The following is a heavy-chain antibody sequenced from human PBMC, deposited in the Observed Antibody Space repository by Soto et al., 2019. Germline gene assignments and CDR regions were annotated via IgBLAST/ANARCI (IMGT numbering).Heavy chain of an antibody. J-gene: IGHJ3*01. D-gene: IGHD3-22*01. V-gene: IGHV3-7*01. CDR2: IKQDGGEE. CDR3: ARVYYESRGPTKYRAFDL. CDR1: GFSFSDYS. Sequence: QPGGSLRLSCAASGFSFSDYSMSWVRQSPGKGLEGVANIKQDGGEEDYVDSVKGRLTISRDNAKSSLYLQMNSLRAEDTAVYYCARVYYESRGPTKYRAFDLWGQGTMVTVSS.